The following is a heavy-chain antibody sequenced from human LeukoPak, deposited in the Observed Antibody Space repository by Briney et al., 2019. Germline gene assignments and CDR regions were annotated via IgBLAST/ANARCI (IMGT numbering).Heavy chain of an antibody. J-gene: IGHJ6*03. CDR3: ARGLLAAAGLYYYYYYMDV. V-gene: IGHV1-8*01. CDR2: MNPNSGNT. Sequence: ASVKVSCKASGYTFTSYDINWVRQATGQGLEWMGWMNPNSGNTGYAQKFQGRVTMTRNTSISTAYMELSSLRSEDTAVYYCARGLLAAAGLYYYYYYMDVWGEGTTVTVSS. CDR1: GYTFTSYD. D-gene: IGHD6-13*01.